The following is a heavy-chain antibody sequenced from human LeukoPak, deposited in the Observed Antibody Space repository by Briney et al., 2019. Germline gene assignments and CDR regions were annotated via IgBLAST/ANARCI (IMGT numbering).Heavy chain of an antibody. V-gene: IGHV4-31*03. CDR2: FYYSGST. D-gene: IGHD4-11*01. Sequence: PSQTLSLTCTVSGGSISSGGYYWSWLRQHPGKGLEWIGYFYYSGSTYYNPSLKSRVTISVDTSKNQFSLKLSSVTAADTAVYYCARQTPKSTTVTSTTHFDYWGQGTLVTVSS. CDR3: ARQTPKSTTVTSTTHFDY. J-gene: IGHJ4*02. CDR1: GGSISSGGYY.